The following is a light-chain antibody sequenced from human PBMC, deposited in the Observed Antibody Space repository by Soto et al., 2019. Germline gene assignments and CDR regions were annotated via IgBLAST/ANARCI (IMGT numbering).Light chain of an antibody. CDR2: GAS. CDR3: QQYGSSPLT. J-gene: IGKJ4*01. V-gene: IGKV3-20*01. Sequence: EIVLTQSPGTLSFSPGERATLSCRASQNFDSNYLAWYQQKPGQAPRLLIYGASSRATGIPDRFSGSGSGTDFTLTISRLEPEDFAVYYCQQYGSSPLTFGGGTKVDI. CDR1: QNFDSNY.